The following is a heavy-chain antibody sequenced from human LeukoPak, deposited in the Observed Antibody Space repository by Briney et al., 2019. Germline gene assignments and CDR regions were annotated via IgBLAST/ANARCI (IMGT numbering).Heavy chain of an antibody. D-gene: IGHD6-19*01. J-gene: IGHJ3*02. CDR2: IYSGGST. CDR1: GFTVSSNY. CDR3: AREGVGSGWPSDAFDI. V-gene: IGHV3-66*01. Sequence: SGGSLRLSCAASGFTVSSNYMSWVRQAPGKGLEWVSVIYSGGSTYYADSVKGRFTISRDNSKNTLYLQMNSLRAEDTAVYYCAREGVGSGWPSDAFDIWGQGTMVTVSS.